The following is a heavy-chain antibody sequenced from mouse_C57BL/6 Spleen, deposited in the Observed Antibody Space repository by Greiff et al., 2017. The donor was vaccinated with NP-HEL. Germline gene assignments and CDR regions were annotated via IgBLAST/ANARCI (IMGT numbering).Heavy chain of an antibody. Sequence: VQLQQSGAELARPGASVKLSCKASGYTFTSYGISWVKQRTGPGLEWIGEIYPRSGNTYYNEKFKGKATLTADKSSSTAYMELRSLTSEDSAVYFCGRWEDYYGSNAMDYWGQGTSVTVSS. CDR2: IYPRSGNT. J-gene: IGHJ4*01. CDR3: GRWEDYYGSNAMDY. V-gene: IGHV1-81*01. D-gene: IGHD1-1*01. CDR1: GYTFTSYG.